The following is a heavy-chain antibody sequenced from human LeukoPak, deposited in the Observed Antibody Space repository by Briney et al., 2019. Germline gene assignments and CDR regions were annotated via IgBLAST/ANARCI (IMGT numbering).Heavy chain of an antibody. D-gene: IGHD1-7*01. J-gene: IGHJ4*02. V-gene: IGHV3-53*01. CDR2: IYSTGST. Sequence: PGGSLRLSYAASGFTVSSNYMSWVRRAPGKGLEWVSVIYSTGSTYYADSVKGRFTISRDNSKNTLYLQMNSLRAEDTAVYYCARDNPQELVSYFDYWGQGTLVTVSS. CDR1: GFTVSSNY. CDR3: ARDNPQELVSYFDY.